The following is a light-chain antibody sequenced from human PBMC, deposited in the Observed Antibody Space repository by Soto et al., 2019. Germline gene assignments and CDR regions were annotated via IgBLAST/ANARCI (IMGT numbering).Light chain of an antibody. V-gene: IGLV2-8*01. CDR1: NSDIGVYNY. Sequence: QSALSQPPSASGSPGQSVTITCTGTNSDIGVYNYVSWYQQHPGKAPKLMIYDVTKRPSGIPDRFSGSKSGNTASLTVSGLQAEDEADYYCSPYTGTNNYVFGTGTKLTVL. CDR2: DVT. J-gene: IGLJ1*01. CDR3: SPYTGTNNYV.